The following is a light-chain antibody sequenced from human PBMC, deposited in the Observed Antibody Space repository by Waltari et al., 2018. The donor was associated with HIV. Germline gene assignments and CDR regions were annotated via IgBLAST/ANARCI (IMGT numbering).Light chain of an antibody. CDR1: ISNIGRNN. V-gene: IGLV1-44*01. CDR2: TTN. CDR3: ATWDDSLNGPV. J-gene: IGLJ3*02. Sequence: QPVLTQPPSASGTPGQRVTISCSGSISNIGRNNVNWYQQLPGTAPKLLIYTTNQRPSGVPDRFSGSKSGASASLAISGLQSDDEADYYCATWDDSLNGPVFGGGTKLTVL.